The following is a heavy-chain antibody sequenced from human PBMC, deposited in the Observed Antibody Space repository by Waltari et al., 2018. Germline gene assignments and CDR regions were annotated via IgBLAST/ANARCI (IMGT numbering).Heavy chain of an antibody. CDR3: ARALMVRARMDV. CDR1: GFTFSSYE. V-gene: IGHV3-48*03. D-gene: IGHD3-10*01. J-gene: IGHJ6*02. CDR2: ISSSGSTI. Sequence: EVQLVESGGGLVQPGGSLRLSCAASGFTFSSYEMNWVRQAPGKGLEWVSGISSSGSTIYYADSVKGRFTISRDNAKNSLYLQMNSLRVEDTAVYYCARALMVRARMDVWGQGTTVTVSS.